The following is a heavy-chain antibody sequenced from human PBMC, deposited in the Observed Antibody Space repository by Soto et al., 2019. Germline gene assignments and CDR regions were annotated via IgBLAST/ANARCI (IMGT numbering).Heavy chain of an antibody. D-gene: IGHD3-10*01. V-gene: IGHV4-30-2*06. CDR2: IYPTGTT. Sequence: QLQLRESGSGLVKPSETLSLTCTVSGGSISSGGYSWSWIRQSPEKGLEWLGCIYPTGTTYYHPSLKSRVTISVDTSRNQFSLNLTSVTAADTAVYFCARAPPGPSPRWVLWGQGTTVTASS. CDR1: GGSISSGGYS. J-gene: IGHJ6*02. CDR3: ARAPPGPSPRWVL.